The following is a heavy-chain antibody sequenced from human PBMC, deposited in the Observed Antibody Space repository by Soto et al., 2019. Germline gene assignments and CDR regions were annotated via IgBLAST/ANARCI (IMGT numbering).Heavy chain of an antibody. CDR1: GGTFSSYT. V-gene: IGHV1-69*02. D-gene: IGHD6-13*01. J-gene: IGHJ3*02. CDR2: IIPILGIA. CDR3: ARSLKQQTAAFDI. Sequence: SVKVSCKASGGTFSSYTISWVRQAPGQGLEWMGRIIPILGIANYAQKFQGRVTITADKSTSTAYMELSSLRSEDTAVYYCARSLKQQTAAFDIWGQGTMVTVSS.